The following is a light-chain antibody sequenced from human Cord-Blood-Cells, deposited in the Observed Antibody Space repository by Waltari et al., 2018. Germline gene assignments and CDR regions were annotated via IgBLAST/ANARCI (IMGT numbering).Light chain of an antibody. CDR3: YSAADNNWV. Sequence: SYELTQPSSVSVSPGQTARITCSGDVLEKKSARWFQQKPGQAPVLVIYKDSERPSGIPERFSGSSSGTTVTLTISGAQVEDEADYYCYSAADNNWVFGGGTKLTVL. CDR2: KDS. CDR1: VLEKKS. V-gene: IGLV3-27*01. J-gene: IGLJ3*02.